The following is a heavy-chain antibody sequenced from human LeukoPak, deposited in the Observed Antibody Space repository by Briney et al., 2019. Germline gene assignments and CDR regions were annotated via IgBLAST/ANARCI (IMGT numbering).Heavy chain of an antibody. CDR2: IYYSGGT. Sequence: SETLSLTCTVSGGSISSYYWTWIRHPPGKGLEWIEYIYYSGGTSYSPSLKSRATISVDTSKNQFSLKLRSVTAADAAVYYCARDLGFSSSSDYYYYGLGVWGQGTTVTVSS. D-gene: IGHD6-6*01. J-gene: IGHJ6*02. CDR3: ARDLGFSSSSDYYYYGLGV. V-gene: IGHV4-59*01. CDR1: GGSISSYY.